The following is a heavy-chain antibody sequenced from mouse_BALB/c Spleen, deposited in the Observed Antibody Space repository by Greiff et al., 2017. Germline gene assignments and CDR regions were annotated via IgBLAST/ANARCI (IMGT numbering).Heavy chain of an antibody. CDR2: IDPETGGT. Sequence: VKLMESGAELVRPGASVTLSCKASGYTFTDYEMHWVKQTPVHGLEWIGAIDPETGGTAYNQKFKGKATLTADKSSSTAYMELRSLTSEDSAVYYCTRRELSYWYFDVWGAGTTVTVSS. J-gene: IGHJ1*01. CDR1: GYTFTDYE. CDR3: TRRELSYWYFDV. V-gene: IGHV1-15*01.